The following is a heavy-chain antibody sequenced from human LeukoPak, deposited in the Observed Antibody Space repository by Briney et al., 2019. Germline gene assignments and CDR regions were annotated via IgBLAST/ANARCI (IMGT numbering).Heavy chain of an antibody. CDR1: GFTFSNYW. CDR3: VLYGDYESPDGFDI. Sequence: GGSLRLSCAASGFTFSNYWMHWVRQAPGKGLEWVSAISGSGGSTYYADSVKGRFTISRDNSKNTLYLQMNSLRAEDTAVYYCVLYGDYESPDGFDIWGQGTMVTVSS. V-gene: IGHV3-23*01. J-gene: IGHJ3*02. D-gene: IGHD4-17*01. CDR2: ISGSGGST.